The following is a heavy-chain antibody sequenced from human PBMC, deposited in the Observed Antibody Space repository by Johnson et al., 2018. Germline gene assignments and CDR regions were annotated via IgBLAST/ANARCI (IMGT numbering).Heavy chain of an antibody. CDR2: ISGSGDGT. V-gene: IGHV3-23*04. CDR3: AKDDRRSTEGLPPGHGFEV. D-gene: IGHD1-14*01. Sequence: EVQLVETGGGLVQPGGSLRLSCVASGFTFSNYAMSWVRQAPGKGLEWVSTISGSGDGTYYANSVKGRFIISRDNSNKTLYLQMSSLRAEETALYFCAKDDRRSTEGLPPGHGFEVWGQGTMVIVSS. J-gene: IGHJ3*01. CDR1: GFTFSNYA.